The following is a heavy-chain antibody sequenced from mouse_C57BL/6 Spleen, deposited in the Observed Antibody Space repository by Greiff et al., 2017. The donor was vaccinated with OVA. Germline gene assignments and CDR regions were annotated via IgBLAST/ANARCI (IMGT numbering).Heavy chain of an antibody. Sequence: EVQLQQSGAELVRPGASVKLSCTASGFNITDDYMHWVKQRPEQGLEWIGWIDPENGDTEYASKFQGKATITADTSSNTAYLQLSSLTSEDTAVYYGTSYDNFDYWGQGTTLTVSS. V-gene: IGHV14-4*01. CDR2: IDPENGDT. J-gene: IGHJ2*01. CDR3: TSYDNFDY. D-gene: IGHD2-3*01. CDR1: GFNITDDY.